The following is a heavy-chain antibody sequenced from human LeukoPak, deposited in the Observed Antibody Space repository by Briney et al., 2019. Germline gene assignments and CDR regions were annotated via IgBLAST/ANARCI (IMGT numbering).Heavy chain of an antibody. J-gene: IGHJ5*02. CDR2: IKQDGSEK. V-gene: IGHV3-7*01. D-gene: IGHD2-21*02. Sequence: GGSLRLSCAASEFTFSSYWMSWARQAPGKGLEWVANIKQDGSEKYYVDSVKGRFTISRDNAKNSLYLQMNSLRAEDTAVYYCARVVTAIPNWFDPWGQGTLVTVSS. CDR3: ARVVTAIPNWFDP. CDR1: EFTFSSYW.